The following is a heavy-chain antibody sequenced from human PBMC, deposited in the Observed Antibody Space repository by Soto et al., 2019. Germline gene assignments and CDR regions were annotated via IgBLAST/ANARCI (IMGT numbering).Heavy chain of an antibody. V-gene: IGHV1-2*02. CDR2: INPNSGGT. CDR3: ARDVAVAVNFDY. J-gene: IGHJ4*02. D-gene: IGHD6-19*01. Sequence: GASVKVSCKASGYTCTGYYMHWVRQAPGQGLEWMGWINPNSGGTNYAQKFQGRVTMTRDTSISTAYMELSRLRSDDTAVYYCARDVAVAVNFDYWGQGTLVTVSS. CDR1: GYTCTGYY.